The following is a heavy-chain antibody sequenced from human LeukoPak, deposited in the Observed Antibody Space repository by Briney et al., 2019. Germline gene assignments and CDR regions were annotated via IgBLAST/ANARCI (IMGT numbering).Heavy chain of an antibody. CDR1: GYNFPIYW. Sequence: GESLKISCQGSGYNFPIYWIGWVRQMPGQGLEWMGIIYPDDSNTIYGPSFQGQVTISADKSINTAYLEWSSLKASDTAIYYCARQEAAGKYYYYYMDVWGKGTTVTVSS. V-gene: IGHV5-51*01. CDR3: ARQEAAGKYYYYYMDV. D-gene: IGHD6-13*01. CDR2: IYPDDSNT. J-gene: IGHJ6*03.